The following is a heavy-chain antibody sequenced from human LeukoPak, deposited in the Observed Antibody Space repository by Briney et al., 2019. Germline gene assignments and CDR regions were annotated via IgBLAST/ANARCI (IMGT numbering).Heavy chain of an antibody. V-gene: IGHV3-48*04. Sequence: GGSLRLSCAASGFTFTTYWMSWVRQAPGKGLEWVSYISSSGSTIYYADSVKGRFTISRDNAKNSLYLQMNSLRAEDTAVYYCASRITFGGVIGDYWGQGTLVTVSS. J-gene: IGHJ4*02. CDR2: ISSSGSTI. D-gene: IGHD3-16*02. CDR1: GFTFTTYW. CDR3: ASRITFGGVIGDY.